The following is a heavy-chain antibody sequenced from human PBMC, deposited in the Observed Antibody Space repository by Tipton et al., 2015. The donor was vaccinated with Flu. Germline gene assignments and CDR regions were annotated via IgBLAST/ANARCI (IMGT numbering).Heavy chain of an antibody. CDR1: GDSIGSPYY. CDR3: ARRDYSNYVSEPKNWFDS. D-gene: IGHD4-11*01. V-gene: IGHV4-38-2*01. CDR2: ISRSGST. Sequence: LRLSCSISGDSIGSPYYWGWIRQPPGKGLEWIGQISRSGSTYYNSSLQSRVTLSVDSSRNQFSLKVRSVTASDTAIYYCARRDYSNYVSEPKNWFDSWGQGTLVTVSS. J-gene: IGHJ5*01.